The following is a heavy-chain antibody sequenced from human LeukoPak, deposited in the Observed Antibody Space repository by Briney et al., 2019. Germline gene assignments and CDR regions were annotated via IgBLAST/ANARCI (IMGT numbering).Heavy chain of an antibody. J-gene: IGHJ4*02. D-gene: IGHD3-10*01. Sequence: ASVKVSCKASGYTFTTYGIIWVRQAPGQGLEWMGWISTYNGNTNYAQKLQGRVTLTTDTSTSTAYMELRSLRSDDTAVYYCARDPQLLWFGESYGGFDYWGQGTLVTVSS. V-gene: IGHV1-18*01. CDR2: ISTYNGNT. CDR1: GYTFTTYG. CDR3: ARDPQLLWFGESYGGFDY.